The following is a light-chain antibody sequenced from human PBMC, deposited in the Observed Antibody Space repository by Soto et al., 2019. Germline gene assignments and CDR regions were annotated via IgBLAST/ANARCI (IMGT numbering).Light chain of an antibody. Sequence: ENVLTQSPGTLSLSPGERATLSCRASQSVGTYLAWYQQKPGQAPRLLIFDASKRATGIPARFSGSGSGTDVTLTISSVETQDLAVYYCQHRSKCPSGTFGATTKVKIK. J-gene: IGKJ4*02. V-gene: IGKV3-11*01. CDR1: QSVGTY. CDR3: QHRSKCPSGT. CDR2: DAS.